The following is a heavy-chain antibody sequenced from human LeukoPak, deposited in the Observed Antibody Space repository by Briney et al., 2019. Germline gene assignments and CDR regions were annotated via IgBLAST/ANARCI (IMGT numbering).Heavy chain of an antibody. Sequence: PGRSLRLSCAASGFTFSSYGMHWVRQAPGKGLEWVAVIWYDGSNKYYADSVKGRFTISRDNSKNTLYLQMNSLRAEDTAVYYCAREWALWGSGSYLDYWGQGTLVTVSS. CDR2: IWYDGSNK. CDR3: AREWALWGSGSYLDY. V-gene: IGHV3-33*01. J-gene: IGHJ4*02. CDR1: GFTFSSYG. D-gene: IGHD3-10*01.